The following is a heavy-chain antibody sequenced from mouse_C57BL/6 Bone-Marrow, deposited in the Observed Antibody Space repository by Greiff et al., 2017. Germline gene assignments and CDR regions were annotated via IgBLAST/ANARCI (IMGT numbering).Heavy chain of an antibody. J-gene: IGHJ2*01. Sequence: EVQLVESGGGLVKPGASLKLSCAASGFTFSDYGMHWVRQAPEEGLEWVAYISRGSSTIYYADTVKGRFTITRDNAKNTLFLQMTSLRSEDTAMFYCANDDTDYWGQGTTLTVSS. V-gene: IGHV5-17*01. CDR2: ISRGSSTI. D-gene: IGHD2-3*01. CDR1: GFTFSDYG. CDR3: ANDDTDY.